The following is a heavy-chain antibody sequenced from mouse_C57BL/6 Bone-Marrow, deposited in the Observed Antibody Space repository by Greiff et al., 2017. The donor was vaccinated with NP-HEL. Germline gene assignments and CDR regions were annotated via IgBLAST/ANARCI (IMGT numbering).Heavy chain of an antibody. CDR3: ARGRKSYYYGSSYWYFDV. V-gene: IGHV1-47*01. Sequence: QVQLQQSGAELVKPGASVKMSCKASGYTFTTYPIEWMKQNHGKSLEWIGNFHPYNDDTKYNEKFKGKATLTVEKSSSTVYLELSRLTSDDSAVYYCARGRKSYYYGSSYWYFDVWGTGTTVTVSS. J-gene: IGHJ1*03. D-gene: IGHD1-1*01. CDR1: GYTFTTYP. CDR2: FHPYNDDT.